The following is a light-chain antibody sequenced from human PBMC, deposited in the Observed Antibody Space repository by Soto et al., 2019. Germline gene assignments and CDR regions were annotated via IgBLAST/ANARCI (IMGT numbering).Light chain of an antibody. CDR1: QSISDS. Sequence: DIQMTQSPSTLSASVGDRVTITCRASQSISDSLAWYQQKPGKAPKLLIYEASSLKSGVPSRFSGSRSGTEYTLTISSLQPDDFATYYCQQYNGYWTFGQGTTVEIK. J-gene: IGKJ1*01. V-gene: IGKV1-5*03. CDR2: EAS. CDR3: QQYNGYWT.